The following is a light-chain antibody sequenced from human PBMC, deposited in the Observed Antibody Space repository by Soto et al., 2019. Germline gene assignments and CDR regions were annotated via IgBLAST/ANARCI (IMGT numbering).Light chain of an antibody. CDR3: SSYTSSSTLAV. CDR1: SSDVGGYNY. Sequence: QSALTQPASVSGSPGQSITISCTGTSSDVGGYNYVSWYQQHPGKAPKLMIYDVSIRPSGVSNRFSVSKSGNTASLTISGLQAEDEADYYCSSYTSSSTLAVFGGGTKLTVL. CDR2: DVS. J-gene: IGLJ2*01. V-gene: IGLV2-14*01.